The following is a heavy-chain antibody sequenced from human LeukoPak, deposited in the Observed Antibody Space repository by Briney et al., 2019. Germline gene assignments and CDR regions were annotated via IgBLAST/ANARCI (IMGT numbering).Heavy chain of an antibody. D-gene: IGHD3-10*01. Sequence: ASVKVSCKASGYTFTGYYMHWVRQAPGQGLEWMGWINPNSGGTNYAQKFQGRVTMTRDTSISTAYMELSRLRSDDTAVYYCARGFSGSGSYYKPHFDYWGQGTLVTVSS. CDR1: GYTFTGYY. CDR2: INPNSGGT. CDR3: ARGFSGSGSYYKPHFDY. J-gene: IGHJ4*02. V-gene: IGHV1-2*02.